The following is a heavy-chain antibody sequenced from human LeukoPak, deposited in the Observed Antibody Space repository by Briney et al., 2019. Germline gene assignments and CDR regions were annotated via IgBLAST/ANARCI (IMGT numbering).Heavy chain of an antibody. CDR3: ARDSDPNWNYPDYYYYGMTS. Sequence: GRSLRLSCAASGFTFSSYAMHWVRQAPGKGLEWVAVISYDGSNKYYADSVKGRFTISRDNSKNTLYLQMNSLRAEDTAVYYCARDSDPNWNYPDYYYYGMTSGAKGPRSPSP. J-gene: IGHJ6*02. V-gene: IGHV3-30-3*01. CDR2: ISYDGSNK. CDR1: GFTFSSYA. D-gene: IGHD1-7*01.